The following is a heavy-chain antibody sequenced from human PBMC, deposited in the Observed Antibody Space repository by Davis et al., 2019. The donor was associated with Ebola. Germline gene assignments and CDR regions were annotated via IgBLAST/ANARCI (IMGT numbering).Heavy chain of an antibody. V-gene: IGHV1-3*01. Sequence: ASVKVSCKASGYIFNNHPIHWVRRAPGHRPEWMGWINAGNGNTKYSQKFQGRVTITRDTSASTAYMELSSLRSEDTAVYYCARDEGRSGYYLFDYWGQGTLVTVSS. J-gene: IGHJ4*02. CDR1: GYIFNNHP. D-gene: IGHD3-22*01. CDR2: INAGNGNT. CDR3: ARDEGRSGYYLFDY.